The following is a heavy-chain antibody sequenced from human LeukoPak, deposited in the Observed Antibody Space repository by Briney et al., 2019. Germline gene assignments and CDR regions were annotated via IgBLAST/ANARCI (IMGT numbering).Heavy chain of an antibody. D-gene: IGHD3-22*01. CDR2: ISYDGSNK. CDR3: AKVPLYDSSGYYYGLFDI. V-gene: IGHV3-30*18. J-gene: IGHJ3*02. Sequence: GGSLRLSCAASGFTFSSYGMSWVRQAPGKGLEWVAVISYDGSNKYYADSVKGRFTISRDNSKNTLYLQMNSLRAEDTAVYYCAKVPLYDSSGYYYGLFDIWGQGTMVTVSS. CDR1: GFTFSSYG.